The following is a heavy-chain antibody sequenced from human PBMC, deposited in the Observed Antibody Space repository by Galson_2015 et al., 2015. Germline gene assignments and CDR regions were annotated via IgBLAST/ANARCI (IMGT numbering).Heavy chain of an antibody. CDR3: ARDNSGWNWWFGS. Sequence: SLRLSCAASGFMFNSSGIHWIRRAPGKGPEWVAFVLSDGSNAHYPDSVKGRFIVSRDNSKNTAYLQVNSLRVDDTAVYFCARDNSGWNWWFGSWGQGTLVTVSS. D-gene: IGHD1-7*01. V-gene: IGHV3-33*05. CDR1: GFMFNSSG. J-gene: IGHJ5*01. CDR2: VLSDGSNA.